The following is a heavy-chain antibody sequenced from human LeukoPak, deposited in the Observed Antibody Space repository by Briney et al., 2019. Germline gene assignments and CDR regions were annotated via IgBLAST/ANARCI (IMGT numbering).Heavy chain of an antibody. Sequence: GGSLRLSCAASGFTFSSYAMSWVRQAPGKGLEWVSGISGSGGSTYYADPVKGRFAISRDNSKNMLYLQMNSLRAEDTAVYYCAKDEMAVAIFDYWGQGTLVTVSS. CDR3: AKDEMAVAIFDY. CDR2: ISGSGGST. J-gene: IGHJ4*02. V-gene: IGHV3-23*01. CDR1: GFTFSSYA. D-gene: IGHD6-19*01.